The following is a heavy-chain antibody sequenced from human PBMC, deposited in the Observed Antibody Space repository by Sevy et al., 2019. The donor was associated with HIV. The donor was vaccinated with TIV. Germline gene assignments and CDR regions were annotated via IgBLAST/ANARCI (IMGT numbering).Heavy chain of an antibody. D-gene: IGHD3-22*01. V-gene: IGHV3-7*03. CDR3: AKEQGYYYDRTGEYYFDY. Sequence: GGSLRLSCAASGFTFSIYWMTWVRQAPGKGLEWVANIKQDGSEKYYVDSVKGRFTISRDNAKNTLYLQMNSLRAEDTAVYFCAKEQGYYYDRTGEYYFDYWGQGTLVTVSS. CDR1: GFTFSIYW. CDR2: IKQDGSEK. J-gene: IGHJ4*02.